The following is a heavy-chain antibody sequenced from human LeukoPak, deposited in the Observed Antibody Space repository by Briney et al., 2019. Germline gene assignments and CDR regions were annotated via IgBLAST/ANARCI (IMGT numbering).Heavy chain of an antibody. CDR2: IYTSGTT. V-gene: IGHV4-4*07. CDR3: ARMYGAYVSFDF. D-gene: IGHD4/OR15-4a*01. Sequence: PSETLSLTCTVSGGSISSYYWSWIRQPAGKGLEWIGRIYTSGTTNYNPSLKSRVTMSVDTSKNQFSLKLSSVTAADTALYYCARMYGAYVSFDFWAQGTLVTVSS. J-gene: IGHJ4*02. CDR1: GGSISSYY.